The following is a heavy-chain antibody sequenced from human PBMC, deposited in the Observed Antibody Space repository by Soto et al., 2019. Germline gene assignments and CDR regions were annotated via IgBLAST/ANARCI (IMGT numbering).Heavy chain of an antibody. V-gene: IGHV1-46*01. CDR1: GYTFTSYY. D-gene: IGHD1-26*01. J-gene: IGHJ4*02. CDR3: ARSGGSYTDQY. CDR2: INPSGGST. Sequence: ASVKVSCKASGYTFTSYYMHWVRQAPGQGLEWMGIINPSGGSTSYAQKFQGRVTMTRDTSASTVYMELSSLRSEDTAVYYCARSGGSYTDQYWGQGTLVTGSS.